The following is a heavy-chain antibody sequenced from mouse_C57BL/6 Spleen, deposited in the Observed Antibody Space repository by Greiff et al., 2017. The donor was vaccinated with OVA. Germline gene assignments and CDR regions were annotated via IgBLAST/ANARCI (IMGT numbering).Heavy chain of an antibody. CDR3: ARRGTAQATGFAY. CDR1: GYAFSSYW. V-gene: IGHV1-80*01. D-gene: IGHD3-2*02. J-gene: IGHJ3*01. Sequence: QVQLQQSGAELVKPGASVKISCKASGYAFSSYWMNWVKQRPGKGLAWIGQIYPGDGDTNYNGKFKGKATLTADKSSSTAYMQLSSLTSEDSAVYFCARRGTAQATGFAYWGQGTLVTVSA. CDR2: IYPGDGDT.